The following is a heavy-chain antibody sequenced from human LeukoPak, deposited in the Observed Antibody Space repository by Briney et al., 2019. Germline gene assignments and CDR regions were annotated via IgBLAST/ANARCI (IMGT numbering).Heavy chain of an antibody. J-gene: IGHJ4*02. V-gene: IGHV4-30-4*01. D-gene: IGHD2-2*01. Sequence: SQTLSLTCTVSGGSISSGDHYWSWIRQPPGKGLEWIGYIYYSGSTYYNPSLKSRVTISVDTSKNQFSLKLSSVTAADTAVYYCARVRNQLLSFDYWGQGTLVTVSS. CDR2: IYYSGST. CDR3: ARVRNQLLSFDY. CDR1: GGSISSGDHY.